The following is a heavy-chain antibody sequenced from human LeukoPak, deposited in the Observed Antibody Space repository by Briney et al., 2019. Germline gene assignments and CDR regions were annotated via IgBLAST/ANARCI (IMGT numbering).Heavy chain of an antibody. CDR3: ARALRLYGMDV. D-gene: IGHD3-3*01. Sequence: ASVKVSCKASGYTFTGYYVHWVRQAPGQGLEWMGRINPNSGDTNYAQKFQGRVTMTRDTSISTAYMELSRLRSDDTAVYYCARALRLYGMDVWGQGTTVTVSS. CDR2: INPNSGDT. J-gene: IGHJ6*02. CDR1: GYTFTGYY. V-gene: IGHV1-2*06.